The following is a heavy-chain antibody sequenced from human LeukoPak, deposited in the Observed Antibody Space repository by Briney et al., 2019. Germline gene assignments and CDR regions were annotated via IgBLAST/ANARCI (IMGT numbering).Heavy chain of an antibody. D-gene: IGHD6-13*01. CDR3: ARRRYSSSGQGYYFDY. Sequence: GGSLKISCKGSGYSFTSYWIGWVRQMPGKGLEWMGIIYPGDSDTRYSPSFQGQVTISADKSISTAYLQWSSLKASDTAMYYCARRRYSSSGQGYYFDYWGQGTLVTVSS. CDR2: IYPGDSDT. V-gene: IGHV5-51*01. CDR1: GYSFTSYW. J-gene: IGHJ4*02.